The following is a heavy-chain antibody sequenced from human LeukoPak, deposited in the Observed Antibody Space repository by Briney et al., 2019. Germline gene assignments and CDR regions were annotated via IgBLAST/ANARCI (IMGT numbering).Heavy chain of an antibody. D-gene: IGHD3-10*01. CDR1: GYTFTSYG. CDR2: INPSGGST. CDR3: ARRESPGYYYGSGIDY. V-gene: IGHV1-46*01. Sequence: ASVKVSCKASGYTFTSYGISWVRQAPGQGLEWMGIINPSGGSTSYAQKFQGRVTMTRDTSTSTVYMELSSLRSEDTAVYYCARRESPGYYYGSGIDYWGQGTLVTVSS. J-gene: IGHJ4*02.